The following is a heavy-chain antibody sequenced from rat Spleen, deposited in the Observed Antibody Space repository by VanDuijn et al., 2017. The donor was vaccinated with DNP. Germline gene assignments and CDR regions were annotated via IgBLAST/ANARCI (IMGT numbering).Heavy chain of an antibody. CDR2: ISYSGST. Sequence: EVQLQESGPGLVKPSQSLSLTCSVTGYSITSNYWGWIRKFPGNKMDYIEHISYSGSTNYNPSLKSRFSITIDTSKNQFFLQLNSVTTEDTAAYYCARCSRYFDYWRQGVMVTVSS. V-gene: IGHV3-1*01. J-gene: IGHJ2*01. CDR1: GYSITSNY. CDR3: ARCSRYFDY.